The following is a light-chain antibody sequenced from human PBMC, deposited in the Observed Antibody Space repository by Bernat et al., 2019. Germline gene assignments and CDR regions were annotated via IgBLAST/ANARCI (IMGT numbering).Light chain of an antibody. CDR3: CSFTTTTTWV. Sequence: SALTQPPSVSGSPGQSVTISCTGTSSDVGSYNRVSWYQQPPGTAPKLMIYEVNNRPSGVPDRFSGSKSGNTASLTISGLQAEDEADYYCCSFTTTTTWVFGGGTKLTVL. V-gene: IGLV2-18*02. J-gene: IGLJ3*02. CDR2: EVN. CDR1: SSDVGSYNR.